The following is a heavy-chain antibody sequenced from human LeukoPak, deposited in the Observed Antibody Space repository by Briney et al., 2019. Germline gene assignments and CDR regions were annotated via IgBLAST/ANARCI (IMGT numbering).Heavy chain of an antibody. CDR1: GGSISSSNW. V-gene: IGHV4-4*02. CDR3: AGEGAARSSSWYLDY. CDR2: IYHSGST. D-gene: IGHD6-13*01. Sequence: SETLSLTCAVSGGSISSSNWWSWVRQPPGKGLEWIGEIYHSGSTNYNPSLKSRVTISEDKSKNQFSLKLNSVTATDTAVYYCAGEGAARSSSWYLDYWGQGTLVTVSS. J-gene: IGHJ4*02.